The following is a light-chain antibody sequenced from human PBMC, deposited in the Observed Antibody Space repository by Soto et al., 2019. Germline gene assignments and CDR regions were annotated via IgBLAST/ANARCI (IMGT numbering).Light chain of an antibody. CDR1: QSVSSSY. J-gene: IGKJ1*01. CDR2: GAS. Sequence: EIVLTQSPGTLSLSPGERATLSCRASQSVSSSYLAWYQQKPGQAPRLLIYGASSRATGIPDRFSGSGSATDCTRTISRLEPEDFAVYYCQQYGSSPRTFGQGTRVEIK. V-gene: IGKV3-20*01. CDR3: QQYGSSPRT.